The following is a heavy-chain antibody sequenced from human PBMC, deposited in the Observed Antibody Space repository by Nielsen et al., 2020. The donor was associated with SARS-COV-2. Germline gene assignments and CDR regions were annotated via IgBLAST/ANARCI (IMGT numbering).Heavy chain of an antibody. CDR3: ARGALCPRRSAPQMRAKPVFDY. D-gene: IGHD2-2*01. CDR1: GGSISSYY. Sequence: SETLSLTCTVSGGSISSYYWSWIRQPPGKGLEWIGYIYYSGSTNYNPSLKSRVTISVDTSKNQFSLKLSSVTAADTAVYYCARGALCPRRSAPQMRAKPVFDYWGQGTLVTVSS. J-gene: IGHJ4*02. CDR2: IYYSGST. V-gene: IGHV4-59*01.